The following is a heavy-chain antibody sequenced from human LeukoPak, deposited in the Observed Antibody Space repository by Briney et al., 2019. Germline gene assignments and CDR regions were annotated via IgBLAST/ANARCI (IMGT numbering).Heavy chain of an antibody. V-gene: IGHV4-59*01. J-gene: IGHJ5*02. Sequence: PSETLSLTCTVSGGSISSYYWSWIRQPPGKGLEWIGYIYYSGSTSYNPSLKSRVTISVDTSKNQFSLKLSSVTAADTAVYYCARDPGYGFGYNWFDPWGQGTLVTVSS. D-gene: IGHD4-17*01. CDR1: GGSISSYY. CDR2: IYYSGST. CDR3: ARDPGYGFGYNWFDP.